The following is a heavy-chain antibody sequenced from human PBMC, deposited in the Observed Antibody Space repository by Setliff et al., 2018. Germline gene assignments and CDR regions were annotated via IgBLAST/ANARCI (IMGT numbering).Heavy chain of an antibody. Sequence: GASVKVSCKASGYTLSNYYMHWVRQAPGQGLEWMGIIDPSGGLTRYAQKFQGRVTITTDKSTSTAYMDLSSLTFDDTAIYYCAREKGYYNSGSYKYWFDPWGQGTLVTVSS. CDR3: AREKGYYNSGSYKYWFDP. CDR1: GYTLSNYY. D-gene: IGHD3-10*01. J-gene: IGHJ5*02. CDR2: IDPSGGLT. V-gene: IGHV1-46*01.